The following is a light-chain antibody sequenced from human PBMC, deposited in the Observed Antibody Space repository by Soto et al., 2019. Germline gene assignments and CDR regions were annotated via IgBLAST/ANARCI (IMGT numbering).Light chain of an antibody. Sequence: QSALTQPPSVSGSPGQSVAISCTGTSSDVGNSNGVSWYHQPPGTAPKLMIYDVNNRPSGVPDRFSGSKSGNTASLTISGLQAEDEGDYYGSPYTSTSAYVSRTGPKVTVL. J-gene: IGLJ1*01. CDR1: SSDVGNSNG. V-gene: IGLV2-18*02. CDR2: DVN. CDR3: SPYTSTSAYV.